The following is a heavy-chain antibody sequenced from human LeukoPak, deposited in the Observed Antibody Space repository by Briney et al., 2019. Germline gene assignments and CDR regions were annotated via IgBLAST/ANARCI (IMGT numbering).Heavy chain of an antibody. Sequence: GGSLRLSCAASGFTLSPFWMHWVRQPPGKGPVWVSRIGPDGSATNYADSVEGRFTISRDNARNTLYLQISSLRAEDTAVYYCARDMWGTFDYWGQGTLVTVSS. J-gene: IGHJ4*02. CDR3: ARDMWGTFDY. CDR2: IGPDGSAT. V-gene: IGHV3-74*01. D-gene: IGHD1-1*01. CDR1: GFTLSPFW.